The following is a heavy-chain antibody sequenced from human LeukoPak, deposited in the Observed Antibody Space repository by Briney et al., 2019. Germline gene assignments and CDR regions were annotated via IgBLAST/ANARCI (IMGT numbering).Heavy chain of an antibody. J-gene: IGHJ4*02. Sequence: GGSLRLSCEPSGFIFRSHGMHWVRQAPGKGLEWVAVTSYDGSNKYYADSVKGRFTISRDNSKNTLYLQVNSLRAEDTAVYYCARQRPNSDCFDYWGQGTLVTVSS. D-gene: IGHD2-21*02. CDR3: ARQRPNSDCFDY. CDR2: TSYDGSNK. V-gene: IGHV3-30*19. CDR1: GFIFRSHG.